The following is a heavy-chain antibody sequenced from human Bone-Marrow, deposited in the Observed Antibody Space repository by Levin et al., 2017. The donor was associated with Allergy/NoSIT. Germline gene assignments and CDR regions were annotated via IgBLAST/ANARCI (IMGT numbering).Heavy chain of an antibody. CDR2: IIPVFGTA. D-gene: IGHD6-19*01. J-gene: IGHJ4*02. Sequence: SVKVSCKASGGTFRRYGISWVRQAPGQGPEWMGGIIPVFGTANYAQKFQGRMTITADASASTVYMELSSLRSDDTAVYHCARTAKKSSDTSGWFVPFDFWGQGTLVTVSS. CDR1: GGTFRRYG. CDR3: ARTAKKSSDTSGWFVPFDF. V-gene: IGHV1-69*13.